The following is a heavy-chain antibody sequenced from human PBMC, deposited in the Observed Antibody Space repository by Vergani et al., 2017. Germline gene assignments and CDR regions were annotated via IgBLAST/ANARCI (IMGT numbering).Heavy chain of an antibody. V-gene: IGHV1-18*01. CDR1: GYTFTSYG. Sequence: QVQLVQSGAEVKKPGASVKVSCKASGYTFTSYGISWVRQAPGQGLEWMGWISAYNGNTNYAQKLQGGVTMTTDTSTSTAYMELRSLRSDDTAVYYCARDYDVDYYGSGSYLLFDPWGQGTLVTVSS. CDR2: ISAYNGNT. J-gene: IGHJ5*02. CDR3: ARDYDVDYYGSGSYLLFDP. D-gene: IGHD3-10*01.